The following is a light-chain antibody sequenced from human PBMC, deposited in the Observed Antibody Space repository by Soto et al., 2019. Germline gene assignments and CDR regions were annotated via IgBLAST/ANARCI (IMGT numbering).Light chain of an antibody. J-gene: IGLJ1*01. CDR1: SSDVGVYNY. CDR3: SSYTSSSTRV. V-gene: IGLV2-14*01. Sequence: QSALTQPASVSGSPGQSITISCTGTSSDVGVYNYVSWYQQHPGKAPKLMIYDVSNRPSGVSDRFSGSKSGNTASLTISGLQAEDEAHYYCSSYTSSSTRVFGTGTKLTVL. CDR2: DVS.